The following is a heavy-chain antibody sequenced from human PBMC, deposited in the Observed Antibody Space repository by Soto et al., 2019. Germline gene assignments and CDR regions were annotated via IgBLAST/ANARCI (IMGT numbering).Heavy chain of an antibody. CDR3: ARVYCSGGSCYFNDY. CDR2: IYDSGST. V-gene: IGHV4-31*02. Sequence: GYSWSWIEQHQGKGLEWIGYIYDSGSTYYNPSLKSRVTISVDTSKNQFSLKLSSVTAADTAVYYCARVYCSGGSCYFNDYWCQATLGTVS. D-gene: IGHD2-15*01. J-gene: IGHJ4*02. CDR1: GYS.